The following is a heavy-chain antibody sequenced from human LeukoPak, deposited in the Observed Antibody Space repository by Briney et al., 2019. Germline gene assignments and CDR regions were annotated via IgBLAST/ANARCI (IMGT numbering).Heavy chain of an antibody. V-gene: IGHV3-7*01. CDR2: IKEDGSEK. D-gene: IGHD5-24*01. J-gene: IGHJ4*02. CDR3: AREMAAPHYYFDY. CDR1: GFTSSAHW. Sequence: GGSLRLSCAASGFTSSAHWMSWVRQAPGKGLEWVANIKEDGSEKYYVDSVKGRFTISRDNAKNSLYLQMNSLRAEDTAVYYCAREMAAPHYYFDYWGQGTLVTVSS.